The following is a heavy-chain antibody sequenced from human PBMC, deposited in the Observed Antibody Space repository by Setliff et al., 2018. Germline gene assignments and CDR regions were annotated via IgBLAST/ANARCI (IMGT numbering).Heavy chain of an antibody. V-gene: IGHV3-21*01. J-gene: IGHJ4*02. CDR3: ARDRGSSGYYPSGHFDY. Sequence: GGSLRLSCAASGFTFSSYSMNWVRQAPGKGLEWVSSISSSSSYIYYADSVKGRFTISRDNAKNSLYLQMNSLRAEDTAVYYCARDRGSSGYYPSGHFDYWGQGTLVTVSS. D-gene: IGHD3-22*01. CDR1: GFTFSSYS. CDR2: ISSSSSYI.